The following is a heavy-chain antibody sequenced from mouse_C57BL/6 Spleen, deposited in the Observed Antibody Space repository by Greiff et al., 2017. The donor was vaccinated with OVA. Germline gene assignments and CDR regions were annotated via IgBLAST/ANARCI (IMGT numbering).Heavy chain of an antibody. CDR1: GYTFTDYE. CDR2: IDPETGGT. Sequence: QVQLQQSGAELVRPGASVTLSCKASGYTFTDYEMHWVKQTPVHGLEWIGTIDPETGGTAYNQKFKGKAILTADKSSSTAYMELRSLTSEDSAVYYCTRYPDAWGQGTTLTVSS. V-gene: IGHV1-15*01. J-gene: IGHJ2*01. CDR3: TRYPDA.